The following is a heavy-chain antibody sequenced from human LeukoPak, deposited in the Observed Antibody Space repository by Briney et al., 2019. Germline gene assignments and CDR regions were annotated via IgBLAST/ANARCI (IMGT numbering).Heavy chain of an antibody. CDR1: GFTFSGYG. D-gene: IGHD3-3*01. CDR3: AMTTGGDFWSGYNFDY. Sequence: GGSLRLSCEASGFTFSGYGMHWVRQSPGKGLQWVAFIRYDGSNKYYADSVKGRFTISRDNSKNTLYLQMNSLRAEDTAVYYCAMTTGGDFWSGYNFDYWGQGTLVTVSS. V-gene: IGHV3-30*02. CDR2: IRYDGSNK. J-gene: IGHJ4*02.